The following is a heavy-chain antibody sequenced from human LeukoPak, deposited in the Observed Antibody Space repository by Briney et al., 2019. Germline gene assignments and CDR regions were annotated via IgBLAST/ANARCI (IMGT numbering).Heavy chain of an antibody. CDR2: VYYSGST. D-gene: IGHD3-22*01. CDR1: GGSFSSTTYY. J-gene: IGHJ4*02. V-gene: IGHV4-39*01. Sequence: SETLSLTCTVSGGSFSSTTYYWGWIRQPPGKGLEWIGSVYYSGSTYYNQSLKSRVTISVDTSKNQFSLKLTSVTAADTAVYYSARQYYDSSGYYPWYFDYWGQGTLVTVPS. CDR3: ARQYYDSSGYYPWYFDY.